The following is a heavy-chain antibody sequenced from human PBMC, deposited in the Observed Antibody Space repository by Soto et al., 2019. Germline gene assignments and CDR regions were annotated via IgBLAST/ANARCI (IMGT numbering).Heavy chain of an antibody. D-gene: IGHD4-17*01. CDR2: ISGSGGST. J-gene: IGHJ3*02. CDR1: GFTFSSYA. CDR3: ARVGYAVTTGGAFDI. V-gene: IGHV3-23*01. Sequence: GSLRLSCAASGFTFSSYAMNWVRQAPGKGLEWVSVISGSGGSTYYADSVKGRFTISRDNSKNTLCLQMNSLRAEDTAVYYCARVGYAVTTGGAFDIWGQGTMVTVSS.